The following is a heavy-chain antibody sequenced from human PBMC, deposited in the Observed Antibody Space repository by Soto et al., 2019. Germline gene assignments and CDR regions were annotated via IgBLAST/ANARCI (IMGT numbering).Heavy chain of an antibody. Sequence: EVQLLESGGGLVQPGESLKLACAVSGFPFRKYAMSWVRQAPGKGLEWVSTTGGGIGPYYADSVKGRFTISRDLSKNTLYLQMNSLRADDTAVYYCGKVPDGANSNSPYYWGQGTLVTVSS. CDR3: GKVPDGANSNSPYY. V-gene: IGHV3-23*01. D-gene: IGHD4-4*01. CDR1: GFPFRKYA. J-gene: IGHJ4*02. CDR2: TGGGIGP.